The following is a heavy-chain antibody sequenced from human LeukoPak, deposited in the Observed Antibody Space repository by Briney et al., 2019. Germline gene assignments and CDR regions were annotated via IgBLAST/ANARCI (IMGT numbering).Heavy chain of an antibody. D-gene: IGHD3-3*01. Sequence: PGGSLRLSCAASGFTFRTYTMHWVRQAPGKGLEWVASISYDGYYKYYAESVKGPFIISRDNSKNTLYLQINSLRADDTAVYYCASAGAVTDSVVRWGEGTLVIVSS. CDR3: ASAGAVTDSVVR. J-gene: IGHJ5*02. V-gene: IGHV3-30-3*01. CDR1: GFTFRTYT. CDR2: ISYDGYYK.